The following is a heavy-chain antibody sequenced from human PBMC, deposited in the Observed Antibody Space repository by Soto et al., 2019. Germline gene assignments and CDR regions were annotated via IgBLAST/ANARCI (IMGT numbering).Heavy chain of an antibody. V-gene: IGHV1-69*06. Sequence: SVKVSCKASGGTFSSYAISWVRQAPGQGLEWMGGIIPIFGTANYAQKFQGRVTITADKSTSTAYMELSSLRSEDTAVYYCARTDCSSTSCYTGDGVYYYYYGMDVWGQRTTVTVSS. CDR2: IIPIFGTA. CDR3: ARTDCSSTSCYTGDGVYYYYYGMDV. CDR1: GGTFSSYA. J-gene: IGHJ6*02. D-gene: IGHD2-2*02.